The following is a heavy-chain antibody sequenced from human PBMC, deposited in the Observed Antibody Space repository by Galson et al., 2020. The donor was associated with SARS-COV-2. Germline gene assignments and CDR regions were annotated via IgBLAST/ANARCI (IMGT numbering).Heavy chain of an antibody. D-gene: IGHD3-16*01. J-gene: IGHJ4*02. CDR1: GASLNAYY. Sequence: SETLSLTCSVSGASLNAYYWSWIRQSAGKGLEWIGRIYPSGTTYYNPSLKSRVTLSIDTSKNQFSLNMTSVTAADTAVYYCARELGMATFYFDYWGQGTLVPVSS. CDR3: ARELGMATFYFDY. V-gene: IGHV4-4*07. CDR2: IYPSGTT.